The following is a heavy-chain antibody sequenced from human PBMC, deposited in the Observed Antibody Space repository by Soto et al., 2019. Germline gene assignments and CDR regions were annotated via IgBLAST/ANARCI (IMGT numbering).Heavy chain of an antibody. CDR2: ISYDGSNK. Sequence: GGSLRLSCAASGFTFSSYGMHWVRQAPGKGLEWVAVISYDGSNKYYADSVKGRFTISRDNSKNTLYLQMNSLRAEDTAVYYCAKDVRAVAGGGLDYWGQGTLVTVSS. J-gene: IGHJ4*02. CDR3: AKDVRAVAGGGLDY. CDR1: GFTFSSYG. D-gene: IGHD6-19*01. V-gene: IGHV3-30*18.